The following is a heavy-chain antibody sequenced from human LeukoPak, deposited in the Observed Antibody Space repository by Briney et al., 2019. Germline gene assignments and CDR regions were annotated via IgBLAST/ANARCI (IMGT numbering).Heavy chain of an antibody. CDR1: GGTFSSYA. CDR2: IIPILGIA. CDR3: ARAGTDFWSGYYGY. D-gene: IGHD3-3*01. V-gene: IGHV1-69*04. Sequence: ASVKVSCKASGGTFSSYAISWVRQAPGQGLEWMGRIIPILGIANYAQKFQGRVTITADKSTGTAYMELSSLRSEDTAVYYCARAGTDFWSGYYGYWGQGTLVTVSS. J-gene: IGHJ4*02.